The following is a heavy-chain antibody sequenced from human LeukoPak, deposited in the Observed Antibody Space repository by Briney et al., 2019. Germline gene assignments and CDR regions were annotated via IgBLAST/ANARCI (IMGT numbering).Heavy chain of an antibody. V-gene: IGHV1-69*04. CDR1: GGTFSSYA. D-gene: IGHD2-2*01. CDR3: ARDRRGVVPAALSDFDY. J-gene: IGHJ4*02. CDR2: IIPILGIA. Sequence: ASVKVSCKASGGTFSSYAISWVRQAPGQGLEWMGRIIPILGIANYAQKFQGRVTITADKSTSTAYMELSSLRSEDTAVYYCARDRRGVVPAALSDFDYWGQGTLVTVSS.